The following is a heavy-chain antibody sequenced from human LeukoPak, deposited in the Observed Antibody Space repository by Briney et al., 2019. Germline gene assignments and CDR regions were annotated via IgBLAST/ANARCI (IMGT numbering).Heavy chain of an antibody. V-gene: IGHV3-21*04. D-gene: IGHD3-10*01. CDR3: AILLWFGEGFDY. CDR1: GLTFNSYS. J-gene: IGHJ4*02. CDR2: ISSSSAFI. Sequence: PGGSLRLSCAASGLTFNSYSMNWVRQAPGKGLEWVSSISSSSAFIYYADSVKGRFTISRDNSKDTLYLQMNSLRAEDTAVYYCAILLWFGEGFDYWGQGTLVTVSS.